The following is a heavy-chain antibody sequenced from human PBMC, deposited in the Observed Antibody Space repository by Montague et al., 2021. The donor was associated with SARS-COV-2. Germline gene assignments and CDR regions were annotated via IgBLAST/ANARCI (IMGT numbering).Heavy chain of an antibody. CDR1: GGSVSAYF. J-gene: IGHJ6*02. V-gene: IGHV4-34*01. CDR3: ARGRDSGIYFGTKYYIQSGLDG. CDR2: VDRSGTA. Sequence: SETLSLTCAVSGGSVSAYFWSWVRQLPGKGLECIGQVDRSGTAHYSPSLQSRLTLSVDTSNNQVSLNLTSVTATDTATYYCARGRDSGIYFGTKYYIQSGLDGWGQGTTVTVSS. D-gene: IGHD3-10*01.